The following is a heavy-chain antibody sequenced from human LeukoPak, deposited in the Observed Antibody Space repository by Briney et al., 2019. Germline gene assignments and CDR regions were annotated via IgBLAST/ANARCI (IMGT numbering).Heavy chain of an antibody. D-gene: IGHD5-12*01. CDR2: MNPNSGNT. J-gene: IGHJ6*02. Sequence: ASVKVSCKASGYTFTSYDINWVRQATGQGLEWMGLMNPNSGNTGYAQKFQGRVTMTRTTSISTAYMELSSLRAEDTAVYYCARDIGYGMDVWGQGTTVTVSS. CDR1: GYTFTSYD. CDR3: ARDIGYGMDV. V-gene: IGHV1-8*01.